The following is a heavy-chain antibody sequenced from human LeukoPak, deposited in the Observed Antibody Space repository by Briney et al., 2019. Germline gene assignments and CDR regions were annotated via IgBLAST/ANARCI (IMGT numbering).Heavy chain of an antibody. J-gene: IGHJ5*02. CDR2: IIPILGIA. CDR1: GGTFSSYA. CDR3: ARNYGSGSFNWFDP. D-gene: IGHD3-10*01. V-gene: IGHV1-69*04. Sequence: SVKVSCKASGGTFSSYAISWVRQAPGQGLEWMGRIIPILGIANYAQKFQGRVTITADKSTSTAYMELSSLRSEDTAVYYCARNYGSGSFNWFDPWGQGTLVTVSS.